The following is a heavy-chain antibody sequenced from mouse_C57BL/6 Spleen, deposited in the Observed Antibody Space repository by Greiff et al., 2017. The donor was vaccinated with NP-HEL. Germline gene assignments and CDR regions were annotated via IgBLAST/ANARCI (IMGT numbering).Heavy chain of an antibody. CDR1: GYTFTSYW. V-gene: IGHV1-55*01. CDR3: ARRGYGSSSWFAY. CDR2: IYPGSGST. J-gene: IGHJ3*01. Sequence: VQLQQSGAELVKPGASVKMSCKASGYTFTSYWITWVKQRPGQGLEWIGDIYPGSGSTTYNEKFKSKATLTVDTSSSTAYMQLSSLTSEDSAVYYCARRGYGSSSWFAYWGQGTLVTVSA. D-gene: IGHD1-1*01.